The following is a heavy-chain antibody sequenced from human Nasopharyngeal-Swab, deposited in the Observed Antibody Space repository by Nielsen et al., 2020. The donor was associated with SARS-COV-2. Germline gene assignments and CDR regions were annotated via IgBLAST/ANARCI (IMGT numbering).Heavy chain of an antibody. CDR2: INPHKGDT. Sequence: ASVKVSCKASGYSFADFYLHWVRQAPGQGFEWMGRINPHKGDTNYSQKFQGRVTITRDTSSSTVYLELSGLTSGDTAVYSCARVYCSGDKCYQTFDLWGQGTLVIVST. V-gene: IGHV1-2*06. D-gene: IGHD2-15*01. J-gene: IGHJ4*02. CDR3: ARVYCSGDKCYQTFDL. CDR1: GYSFADFY.